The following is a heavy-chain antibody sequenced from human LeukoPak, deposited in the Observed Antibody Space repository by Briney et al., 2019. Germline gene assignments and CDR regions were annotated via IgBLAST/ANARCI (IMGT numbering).Heavy chain of an antibody. CDR1: GFTFNSYW. CDR3: AREGTYSGSH. J-gene: IGHJ4*02. V-gene: IGHV3-74*01. Sequence: GGSLRLSCAASGFTFNSYWMHWVRQAPGKGLVWVSRINTDGSNTDYADSMKGRFTISRDNAKNTVYLQMNNLRAEDTAVYYCAREGTYSGSHWGQGTLVTVSS. D-gene: IGHD1-26*01. CDR2: INTDGSNT.